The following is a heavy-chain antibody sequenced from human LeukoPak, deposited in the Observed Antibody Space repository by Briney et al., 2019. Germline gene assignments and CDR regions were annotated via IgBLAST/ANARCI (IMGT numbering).Heavy chain of an antibody. V-gene: IGHV3-53*01. Sequence: PGGSLRPSCATPGFPVSSNYMSWVRPAPGKGLEGVAVIYSGGSTYYADPVQGRLTIPRENSKNTMYLQMNSLTAEDTAVYYCAGDGGGYNPTLFDYWGQGTLVTVSS. CDR1: GFPVSSNY. D-gene: IGHD5-24*01. CDR3: AGDGGGYNPTLFDY. J-gene: IGHJ4*02. CDR2: IYSGGST.